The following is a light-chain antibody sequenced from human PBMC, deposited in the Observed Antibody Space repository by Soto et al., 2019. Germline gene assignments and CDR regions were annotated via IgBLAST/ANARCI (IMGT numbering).Light chain of an antibody. CDR1: QGIRND. Sequence: DIQMTQSPSSLSASVGDRVTITCRASQGIRNDLDWYQHKPGKAPKRLIYGTSSLQSGVPSRFSGSGSGTEFTLTVSSLQPEDSATYHCLQHYTYPLTFGGGTKVEIK. CDR2: GTS. CDR3: LQHYTYPLT. J-gene: IGKJ4*01. V-gene: IGKV1-17*01.